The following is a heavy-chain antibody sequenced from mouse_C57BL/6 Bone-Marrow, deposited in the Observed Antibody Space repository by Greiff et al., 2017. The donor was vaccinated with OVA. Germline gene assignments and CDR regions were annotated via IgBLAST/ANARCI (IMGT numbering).Heavy chain of an antibody. Sequence: VQLQQSGPELVKPGASVKISCKASGYAFSSSWMNWVKQRPGKGLEWIGRIYPGDGDTNYNGKFKGKATLTADKSSSTAYMQLSSLTSEDSAVYFCARLKFITTVVATDYWGQGTTLTVSS. J-gene: IGHJ2*01. CDR3: ARLKFITTVVATDY. CDR1: GYAFSSSW. D-gene: IGHD1-1*01. V-gene: IGHV1-82*01. CDR2: IYPGDGDT.